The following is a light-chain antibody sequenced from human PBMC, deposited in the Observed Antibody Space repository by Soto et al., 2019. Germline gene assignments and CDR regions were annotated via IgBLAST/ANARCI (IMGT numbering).Light chain of an antibody. CDR3: QQYKSYSST. Sequence: DIQMTQSPSTLSASVGDRVTITCRASQSISSWLAWYQQKPGKAPKLLIYDASSLESGVPSRFSGRRSGTEFTRTISSLQPDDFATYYCQQYKSYSSTFGQVTKLEIK. CDR2: DAS. CDR1: QSISSW. J-gene: IGKJ2*01. V-gene: IGKV1-5*01.